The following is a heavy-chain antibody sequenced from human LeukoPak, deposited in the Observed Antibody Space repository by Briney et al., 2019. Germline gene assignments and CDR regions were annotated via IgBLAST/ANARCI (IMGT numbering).Heavy chain of an antibody. V-gene: IGHV4-61*02. D-gene: IGHD3-10*01. Sequence: TLSLTCSVSGGSISSSSYYWSWIRQPAGKGLEWIGRIYSSGSTNYNPSLKSRVTISVDTSKNQFSLKLSSVTAADTAVYYCARRGGGYYYGSGRASWFDPWGQGTLVTVSS. J-gene: IGHJ5*02. CDR1: GGSISSSSYY. CDR2: IYSSGST. CDR3: ARRGGGYYYGSGRASWFDP.